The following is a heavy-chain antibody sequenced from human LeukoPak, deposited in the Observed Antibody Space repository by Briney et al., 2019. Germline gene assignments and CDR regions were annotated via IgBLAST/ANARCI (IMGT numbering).Heavy chain of an antibody. D-gene: IGHD1-26*01. CDR1: GYIFTGYY. Sequence: GASVKVSCKASGYIFTGYYMHWVRQAPGQGLEWMGWINPNSGDTNYAQKFQGRVTMTRDTSISTAYMELSRLRSDDTAVYYCASLVGATKAFDIWGQGTMVTVSS. CDR3: ASLVGATKAFDI. CDR2: INPNSGDT. V-gene: IGHV1-2*02. J-gene: IGHJ3*02.